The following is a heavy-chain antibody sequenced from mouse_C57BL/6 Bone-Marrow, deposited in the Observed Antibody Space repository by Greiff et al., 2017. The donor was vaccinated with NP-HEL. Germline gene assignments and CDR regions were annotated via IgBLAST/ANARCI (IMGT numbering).Heavy chain of an antibody. V-gene: IGHV1-19*01. CDR1: GYTFTDYY. Sequence: EVQGVESGPVLVKPGASVKMSCKASGYTFTDYYMNWVKQSHGKSLEWIGVINPYNGGTSYNQKFKGKATLTVDKSSSTAYMELNSLTSEDSAVYYCARVGAYSNYKYYFDYWGQGTTLTVSS. D-gene: IGHD2-5*01. CDR2: INPYNGGT. J-gene: IGHJ2*01. CDR3: ARVGAYSNYKYYFDY.